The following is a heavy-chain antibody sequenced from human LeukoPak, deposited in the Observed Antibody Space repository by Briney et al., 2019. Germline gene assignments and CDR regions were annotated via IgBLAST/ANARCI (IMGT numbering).Heavy chain of an antibody. V-gene: IGHV4-59*08. CDR2: IYYSGST. Sequence: KPSETLSLTCSVSGGSMNSYYWSWIRQSPGKGLEWIGYIYYSGSTNYNPSLKSRVTISVDTSKNQFSLKLSSATAADTAVYYCARHVWLQPFDYWGQGTLVTVSS. CDR3: ARHVWLQPFDY. D-gene: IGHD3-9*01. J-gene: IGHJ4*02. CDR1: GGSMNSYY.